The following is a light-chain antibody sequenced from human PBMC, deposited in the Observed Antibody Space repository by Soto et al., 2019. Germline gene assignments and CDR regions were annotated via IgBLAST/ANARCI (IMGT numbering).Light chain of an antibody. V-gene: IGKV4-1*01. J-gene: IGKJ1*01. Sequence: DIVMTQSPDSLAVSLGERATINCKSSQSVLYSSNNKNYLAWYQQKPGQPHKLLIYWASTRESGVPDRFSGSGSGTDFTLTISSRQAEDVAVYYCQQYYSTPLTFGQGTKVEIK. CDR3: QQYYSTPLT. CDR2: WAS. CDR1: QSVLYSSNNKNY.